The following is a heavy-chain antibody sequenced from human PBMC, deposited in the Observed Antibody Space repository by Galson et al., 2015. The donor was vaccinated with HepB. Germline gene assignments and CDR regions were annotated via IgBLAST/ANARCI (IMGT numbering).Heavy chain of an antibody. CDR3: ARDKGSGRHFCDY. CDR1: GYTFSNYA. V-gene: IGHV7-4-1*02. J-gene: IGHJ4*02. D-gene: IGHD2-15*01. Sequence: SVKVSCKASGYTFSNYAMNWVRQAPGQGLEWMGWINTNTGNPTYAQGFTGRFVFSLDTSVSTAYLQISSLKAEDTAVYYCARDKGSGRHFCDYWGQGTLVTVSS. CDR2: INTNTGNP.